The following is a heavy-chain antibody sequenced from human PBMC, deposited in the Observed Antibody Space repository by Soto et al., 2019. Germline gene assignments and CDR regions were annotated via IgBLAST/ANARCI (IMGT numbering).Heavy chain of an antibody. J-gene: IGHJ4*02. Sequence: ASVKVSCKASGYTFTTYYMYWVRQAPGQGLEWMGIINPSGGSTSFAQKFQGRVTMTRDTSTSTVYMELIGLTSEDTAVYYCARDVGMASRPYLDYWGQGTLVTVSS. D-gene: IGHD6-6*01. CDR3: ARDVGMASRPYLDY. V-gene: IGHV1-46*01. CDR2: INPSGGST. CDR1: GYTFTTYY.